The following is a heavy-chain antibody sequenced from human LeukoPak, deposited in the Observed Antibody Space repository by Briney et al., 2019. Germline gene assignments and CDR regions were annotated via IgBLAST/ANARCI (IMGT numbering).Heavy chain of an antibody. CDR2: IYYSGST. J-gene: IGHJ6*03. CDR1: GGSISSYY. CDR3: AREVGTPLWFGEPYMDV. Sequence: SETLSLTCTVSGGSISSYYWSWIRQPPGKGLEWIGYIYYSGSTNYNPSLKSRVTISVDTSKNQFSLKLSSVTAADTAVYYCAREVGTPLWFGEPYMDVWGKGTTVTIFS. D-gene: IGHD3-10*01. V-gene: IGHV4-59*01.